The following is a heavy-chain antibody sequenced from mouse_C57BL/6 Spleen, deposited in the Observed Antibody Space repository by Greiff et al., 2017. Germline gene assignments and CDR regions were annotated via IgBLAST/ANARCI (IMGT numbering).Heavy chain of an antibody. CDR2: INPNHGGT. Sequence: EVQLQQSGPELVKPGASVKMSCKASGYTFTDYNMHWVKQSHGKSLEWIGYINPNHGGTSYIQKFKGKATLTVNKSSSTAYMELRSLTSEESAGYYCARGEYEREGFAYWGQGSLVTVSA. CDR1: GYTFTDYN. J-gene: IGHJ3*01. V-gene: IGHV1-22*01. D-gene: IGHD2-10*02. CDR3: ARGEYEREGFAY.